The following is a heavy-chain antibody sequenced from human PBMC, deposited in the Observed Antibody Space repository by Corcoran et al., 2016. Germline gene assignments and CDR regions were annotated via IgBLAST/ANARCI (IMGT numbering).Heavy chain of an antibody. CDR3: AREAGSSWYGYNWFDP. CDR2: ISSSSSTI. V-gene: IGHV3-48*04. Sequence: EVQLVESGGGLVQPGGSLRLSCAASGFTFSSYSMNWVRQAPGKGLEWVSYISSSSSTIYYADSVKGRFTISRDNAQNSLYLQMNSLRAEDTVVYYCAREAGSSWYGYNWFDPWGQGTLVTVSS. CDR1: GFTFSSYS. J-gene: IGHJ5*02. D-gene: IGHD6-13*01.